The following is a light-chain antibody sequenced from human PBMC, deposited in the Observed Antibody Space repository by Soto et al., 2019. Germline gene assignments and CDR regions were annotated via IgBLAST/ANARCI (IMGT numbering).Light chain of an antibody. J-gene: IGLJ3*02. CDR2: EVN. V-gene: IGLV2-23*02. Sequence: QSALPHLPSVPGLLDKPITTPSPETTSIVGGYDRVSWYQQHPGKAPTLMIYEVNKRPSGVSNRFSGSKSGNTASLTISGLQAEDEADYYCCSSVGGPIWVFGGGTKLTVL. CDR1: TSIVGGYDR. CDR3: CSSVGGPIWV.